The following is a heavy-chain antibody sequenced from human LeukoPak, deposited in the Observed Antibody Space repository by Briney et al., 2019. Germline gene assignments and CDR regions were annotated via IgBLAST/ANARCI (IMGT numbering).Heavy chain of an antibody. CDR3: ASFTYDFWSGYYTGIPDY. V-gene: IGHV3-74*01. CDR1: GFTFSSYW. Sequence: GGSLRLSCAASGFTFSSYWMHWVRQAPGKGLVWVSRINSDGSSTSYADSVKGRFTISRDNANNTLYLQMNSLRAEDTAVYYCASFTYDFWSGYYTGIPDYWGQGTLVTASS. CDR2: INSDGSST. J-gene: IGHJ4*02. D-gene: IGHD3-3*01.